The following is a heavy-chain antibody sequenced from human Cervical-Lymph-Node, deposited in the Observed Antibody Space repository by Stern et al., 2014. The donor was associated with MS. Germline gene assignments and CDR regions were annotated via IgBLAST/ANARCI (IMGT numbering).Heavy chain of an antibody. CDR2: ISHDGILQ. CDR1: GFTLSSHG. Sequence: VQLVESGGGVAQPGRSLRLSCAASGFTLSSHGMQWVRQAPGNGLEWVAVISHDGILQYYVDSVRDRFTVSRDNSKNMLYLQMNNLRPEDTAIYYCAKEAGGRGSSYESYFDYWGQGTLVTVSS. V-gene: IGHV3-30*18. CDR3: AKEAGGRGSSYESYFDY. J-gene: IGHJ4*02. D-gene: IGHD3-22*01.